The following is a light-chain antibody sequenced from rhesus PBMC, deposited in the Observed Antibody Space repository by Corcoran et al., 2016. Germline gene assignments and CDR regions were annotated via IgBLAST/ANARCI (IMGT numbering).Light chain of an antibody. V-gene: IGKV1-44*01. J-gene: IGKJ1*01. CDR1: QTISSY. CDR2: SAS. CDR3: QQPNSHPRT. Sequence: DIQMTQSPSSLSASVGDRVTITCRASQTISSYLAWYQQKPGKVPKLLIYSASSLESGVPSRFRGSGSVTEVTLTISSLQPEDFATYYCQQPNSHPRTFGQGTKVEIK.